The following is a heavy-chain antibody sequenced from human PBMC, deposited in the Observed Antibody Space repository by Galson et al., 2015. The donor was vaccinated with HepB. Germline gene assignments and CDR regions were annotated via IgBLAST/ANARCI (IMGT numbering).Heavy chain of an antibody. D-gene: IGHD1-26*01. CDR2: INPGRSST. CDR3: AKSRGASFYFDS. Sequence: SLRLSCAASGFIFNTYWMHWVRQAPGKGLVWVSRINPGRSSTTYADSVKDRFTISRDNAKNTLYLQMNSLRPEDTAVFYCAKSRGASFYFDSWDQGTLVTVSS. CDR1: GFIFNTYW. J-gene: IGHJ4*02. V-gene: IGHV3-74*01.